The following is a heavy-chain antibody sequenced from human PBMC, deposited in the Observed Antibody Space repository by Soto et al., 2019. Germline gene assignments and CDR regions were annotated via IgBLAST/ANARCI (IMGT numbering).Heavy chain of an antibody. Sequence: EVRLLESGGGSVQPGGSLRLSCAASGFTFSSYAMTWVRQAPGKGLEWVSAISGSGAYTYYANSVKGRFTISRDNSKNTLYLQLNSLRAEDTAVYYCAKYGCSSTSCQCDYWGQGTRVTVSS. D-gene: IGHD2-2*01. CDR2: ISGSGAYT. CDR3: AKYGCSSTSCQCDY. V-gene: IGHV3-23*01. CDR1: GFTFSSYA. J-gene: IGHJ4*02.